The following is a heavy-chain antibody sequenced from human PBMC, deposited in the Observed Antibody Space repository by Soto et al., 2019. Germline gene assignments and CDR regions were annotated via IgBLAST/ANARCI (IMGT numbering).Heavy chain of an antibody. J-gene: IGHJ5*02. CDR1: GGSISSSSYY. Sequence: SETLSLTCTVSGGSISSSSYYWGWIRQPPGKGLEWIGSIYYSGSTYYNPSLKSRVTISVDTSKNQFSLKLSSVTAADTAVYYCARQGYFVGFDPWGQGTLVTVSS. CDR2: IYYSGST. V-gene: IGHV4-39*01. CDR3: ARQGYFVGFDP. D-gene: IGHD3-9*01.